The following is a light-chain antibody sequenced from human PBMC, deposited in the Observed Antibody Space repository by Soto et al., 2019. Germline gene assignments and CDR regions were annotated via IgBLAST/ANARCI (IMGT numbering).Light chain of an antibody. CDR2: DVS. V-gene: IGLV2-14*01. CDR3: SSYTSTSIF. Sequence: QSALTQPASVSGSPGQSITISCTGTSSDVGGYNYVSWYQRHPGKAPKLMIYDVSNRPSGVSNRFSGSKSGNTASLTISGLQAEDEADYHCSSYTSTSIFFGTGTKLTVL. J-gene: IGLJ1*01. CDR1: SSDVGGYNY.